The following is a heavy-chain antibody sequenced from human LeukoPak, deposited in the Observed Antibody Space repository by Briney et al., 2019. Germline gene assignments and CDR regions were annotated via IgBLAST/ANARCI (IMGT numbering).Heavy chain of an antibody. V-gene: IGHV1-18*01. D-gene: IGHD2-2*01. CDR1: GYTFTSYG. J-gene: IGHJ1*01. CDR2: ISAYNGNT. CDR3: ATSIVVVPTAMVYFQH. Sequence: ASVKVSCKASGYTFTSYGISWVRQAPGQGLEWMGWISAYNGNTNYAQKLQGRVTMTTDTSTSTAYMELRSLRSDDTAVYYCATSIVVVPTAMVYFQHWGQGTLVTVSS.